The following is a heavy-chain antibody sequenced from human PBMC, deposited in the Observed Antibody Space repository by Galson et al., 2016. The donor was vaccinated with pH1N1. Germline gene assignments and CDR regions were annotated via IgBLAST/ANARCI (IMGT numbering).Heavy chain of an antibody. D-gene: IGHD3-10*01. CDR3: ARVPYGSGPYYYHGMDV. Sequence: PYLRSRVTISVDTSKNQFSLRMTSVTAADTDVYYCARVPYGSGPYYYHGMDVWGQGTTVTVSS. J-gene: IGHJ6*02. V-gene: IGHV4-4*08.